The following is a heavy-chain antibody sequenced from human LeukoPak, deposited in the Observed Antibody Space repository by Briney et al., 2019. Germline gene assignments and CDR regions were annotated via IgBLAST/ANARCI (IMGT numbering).Heavy chain of an antibody. D-gene: IGHD6-19*01. J-gene: IGHJ4*02. Sequence: GASVKPSCKASGYTFTGYYMHWVRQAPGQGLEWMGWINPNSGGTNYAQKFQGRVTMTRDTSISTVYMELSRLRSDDTAVYYCARTRSGWYVGFDCCGRRALVSVSS. CDR3: ARTRSGWYVGFDC. CDR1: GYTFTGYY. CDR2: INPNSGGT. V-gene: IGHV1-2*02.